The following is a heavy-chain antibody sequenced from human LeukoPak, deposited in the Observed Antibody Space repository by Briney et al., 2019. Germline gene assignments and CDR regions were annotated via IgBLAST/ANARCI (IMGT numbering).Heavy chain of an antibody. V-gene: IGHV4-61*01. Sequence: SETLSLTCTVSGGSVSSGSYYWSWIRQPPGKGLEWIGYIYYSGSTNYNPSLKSRVTLSVDTSKNQFSLKLSSVTAADTAVYYCARALGYCSSTSCYNYYYYGMDVWGQGTTVTVSS. CDR3: ARALGYCSSTSCYNYYYYGMDV. J-gene: IGHJ6*02. CDR1: GGSVSSGSYY. CDR2: IYYSGST. D-gene: IGHD2-2*01.